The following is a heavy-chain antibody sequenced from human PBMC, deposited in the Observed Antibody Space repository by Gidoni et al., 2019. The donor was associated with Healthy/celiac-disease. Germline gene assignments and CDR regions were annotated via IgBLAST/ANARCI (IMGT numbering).Heavy chain of an antibody. Sequence: QVQLVESGGGVVQPGRSLRLSCAASGFPFSSYGMHWVRQAPGKGLEWVAVIWYYGSNKYYADSVKGRFTISRDNSKNTLYLQMNSLRAEDTAVYYCARGAPYCSSTSCYEWFDPWGQGTLVTVSS. J-gene: IGHJ5*02. CDR1: GFPFSSYG. CDR3: ARGAPYCSSTSCYEWFDP. CDR2: IWYYGSNK. V-gene: IGHV3-33*01. D-gene: IGHD2-2*01.